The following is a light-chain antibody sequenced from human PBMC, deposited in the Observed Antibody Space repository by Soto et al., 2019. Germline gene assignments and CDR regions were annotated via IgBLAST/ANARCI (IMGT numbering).Light chain of an antibody. Sequence: DIPMTQSPSTLSASVGDRVTITCRASQSISSWLAWYQQKPGKAPKVLIYKASTLESGVPSRFSGSGSGTEFTLTISSLQPDDFATYYCQQYSSYSLYTFGQGTKLEIK. CDR2: KAS. CDR1: QSISSW. V-gene: IGKV1-5*03. CDR3: QQYSSYSLYT. J-gene: IGKJ2*01.